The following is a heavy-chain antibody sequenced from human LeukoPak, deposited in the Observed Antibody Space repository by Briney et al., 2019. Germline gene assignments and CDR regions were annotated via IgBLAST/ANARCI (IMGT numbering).Heavy chain of an antibody. CDR3: ARASPRGYFDY. J-gene: IGHJ4*02. CDR2: ISSSSSYI. CDR1: GFTFSSYS. Sequence: GGSLRLSCAASGFTFSSYSMNWVRQAPGKGLEWVSSISSSSSYIYYADSVKGRFTISRDNAKSSLYLQMNSLRAEDTAVYYCARASPRGYFDYWGQGTLVTVSS. V-gene: IGHV3-21*01.